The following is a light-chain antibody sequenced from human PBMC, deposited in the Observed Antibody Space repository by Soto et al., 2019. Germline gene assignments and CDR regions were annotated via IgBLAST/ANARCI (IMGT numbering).Light chain of an antibody. V-gene: IGKV1-5*03. CDR3: QHYDTYSP. CDR1: QYIHNY. CDR2: EAA. Sequence: DIQMTQSPSTLSASVGDRVTITCRASQYIHNYLAWYQQKPGEAPKLLIYEAANLESGVPSRFSGSGTGTEFTLTISSLQPDDFAIYYCQHYDTYSPFGGGTKVEIK. J-gene: IGKJ4*02.